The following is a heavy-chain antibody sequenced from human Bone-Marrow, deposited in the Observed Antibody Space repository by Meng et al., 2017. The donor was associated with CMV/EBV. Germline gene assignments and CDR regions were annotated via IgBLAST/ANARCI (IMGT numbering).Heavy chain of an antibody. J-gene: IGHJ6*01. CDR2: INHSGST. Sequence: SETLSLTCAVYGGSFSGYYWSWIRQPPGKGLEWIGEINHSGSTNYNPSLKSRVTISVDTSKNQFSLKLSSVTAADTAVYYCARGHGKKLGLYYYYYYGMDVWGQGTTVTVFS. CDR1: GGSFSGYY. V-gene: IGHV4-34*01. D-gene: IGHD7-27*01. CDR3: ARGHGKKLGLYYYYYYGMDV.